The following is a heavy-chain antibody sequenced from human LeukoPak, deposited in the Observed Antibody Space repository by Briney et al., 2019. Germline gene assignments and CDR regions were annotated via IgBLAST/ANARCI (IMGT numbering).Heavy chain of an antibody. V-gene: IGHV3-48*03. J-gene: IGHJ6*02. D-gene: IGHD3-9*01. CDR3: ARIIRGYDILTGYLYYYYGMDV. Sequence: PGGSLRLSCAASGFTFSSYEMNWVRQAPGKGLEWVSYISSSGSTIYYADSVKGRFTISRDNAKNSLYLQMNSLRAEDTAVYYCARIIRGYDILTGYLYYYYGMDVWGQGTTVTVSS. CDR2: ISSSGSTI. CDR1: GFTFSSYE.